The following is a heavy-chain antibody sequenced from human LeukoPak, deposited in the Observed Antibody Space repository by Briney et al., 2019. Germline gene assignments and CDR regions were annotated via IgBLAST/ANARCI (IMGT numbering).Heavy chain of an antibody. CDR3: ASYTMVRGVDY. V-gene: IGHV4-39*07. CDR2: IYHSGST. J-gene: IGHJ4*02. CDR1: GGSITSSSYY. Sequence: PSETLSLTCTVSGGSITSSSYYWGCIRQPPGKGPEWIGSIYHSGSTYYNPSLKSQVTISVDRSKNQFSLKLSSVTAADTAVYYCASYTMVRGVDYWGQGTLVTVSS. D-gene: IGHD3-10*01.